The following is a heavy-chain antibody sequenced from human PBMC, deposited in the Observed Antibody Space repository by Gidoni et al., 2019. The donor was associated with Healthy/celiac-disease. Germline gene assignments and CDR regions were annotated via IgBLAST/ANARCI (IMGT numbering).Heavy chain of an antibody. CDR3: AKDLGEQQLVDDAFDI. Sequence: ELQLLESGGGLVQPGGSLRLSCAASGFTFSSYAMSWVRQAPGNGLEWVSAISGSGGSTYYADSVKGRFTISRDNSKNTLYLQMNSLRAEDTAVYYCAKDLGEQQLVDDAFDIWGQGTMVTVSS. CDR1: GFTFSSYA. V-gene: IGHV3-23*01. D-gene: IGHD6-13*01. J-gene: IGHJ3*02. CDR2: ISGSGGST.